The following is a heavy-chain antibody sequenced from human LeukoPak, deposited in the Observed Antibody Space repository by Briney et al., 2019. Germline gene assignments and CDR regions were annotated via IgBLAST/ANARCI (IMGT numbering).Heavy chain of an antibody. CDR2: ISYDGGQK. V-gene: IGHV3-30*04. D-gene: IGHD6-13*01. CDR3: ARANSSSWHYFDY. Sequence: PGRSLRLSCAASGFTFSDYTMHWVRQAPGKGLEWVAVISYDGGQKYHADSVKGRFTISRDNSKNTVSLQMNSLRAEDTAVFYCARANSSSWHYFDYWCQGTLVTVSS. CDR1: GFTFSDYT. J-gene: IGHJ4*02.